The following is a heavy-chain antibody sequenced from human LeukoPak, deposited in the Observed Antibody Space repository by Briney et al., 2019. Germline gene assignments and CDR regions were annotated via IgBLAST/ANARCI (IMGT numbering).Heavy chain of an antibody. CDR3: ARAPLEAGGIDY. CDR2: ISGSGGST. D-gene: IGHD3-16*01. J-gene: IGHJ4*02. Sequence: GGSLRLSCAASGFTFSSYAMSWVRQAPGKGLEWVSAISGSGGSTYYADSVKGRFTISRDNSKNTLYLQMNSLRAEDTAVYYCARAPLEAGGIDYWGQGTLVTVSS. CDR1: GFTFSSYA. V-gene: IGHV3-23*01.